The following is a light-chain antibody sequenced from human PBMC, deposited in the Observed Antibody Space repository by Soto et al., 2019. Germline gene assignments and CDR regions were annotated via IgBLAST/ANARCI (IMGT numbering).Light chain of an antibody. J-gene: IGKJ1*01. CDR2: CAS. CDR1: QSVSSK. V-gene: IGKV3-15*01. CDR3: QQYNSWLWT. Sequence: EIVITQSPATLSVSPGEGATLSCRASQSVSSKLAWYQQKPGQAPRLLIYCASTRATGIPARFSGSGSGTEFTLIISSLQSEDSAVYYCQQYNSWLWTFGQGTKVDIK.